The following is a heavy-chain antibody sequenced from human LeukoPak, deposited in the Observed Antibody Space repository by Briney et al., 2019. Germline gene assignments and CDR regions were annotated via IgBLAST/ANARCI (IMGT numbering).Heavy chain of an antibody. CDR3: ARAKEQLGLFDY. Sequence: SVKVSCKASGGTFSSYAISWVRQAPGQGLEWMGGIIPIFGTANYAQKFQGRVTITTDESTSTAYMELSSLRSEDTAVYYCARAKEQLGLFDYWGQGTLVTVSS. J-gene: IGHJ4*02. CDR1: GGTFSSYA. CDR2: IIPIFGTA. D-gene: IGHD6-6*01. V-gene: IGHV1-69*05.